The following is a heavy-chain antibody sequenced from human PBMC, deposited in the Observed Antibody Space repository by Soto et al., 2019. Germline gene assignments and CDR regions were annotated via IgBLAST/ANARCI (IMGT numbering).Heavy chain of an antibody. CDR3: ASFGVVIFGYYMDV. Sequence: ASVKVSCKASGYTFTSYDINWVRQATGQGLEWMGWMNPNSGNTGYAQKFQGRVTMTRNTSISTAYMELGSLRSEDTAVYYCASFGVVIFGYYMDVWGKGTTVTVSS. CDR1: GYTFTSYD. CDR2: MNPNSGNT. V-gene: IGHV1-8*01. J-gene: IGHJ6*03. D-gene: IGHD3-3*01.